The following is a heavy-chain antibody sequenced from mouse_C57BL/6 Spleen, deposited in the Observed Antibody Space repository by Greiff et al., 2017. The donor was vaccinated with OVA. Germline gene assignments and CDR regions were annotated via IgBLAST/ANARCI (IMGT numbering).Heavy chain of an antibody. J-gene: IGHJ4*01. CDR2: ISSGSSTI. CDR1: GFTFSDYG. Sequence: EVKLMESGGGLVKPGGSLKLSCAASGFTFSDYGMHWVRQAPEKGLEWVAYISSGSSTIYYADTVKGRFTITRDNAKNTLFLQMTSLRSEHTAMYYCARNGKNHDYGSSYVFYAMDYWGQGTSVTVSS. CDR3: ARNGKNHDYGSSYVFYAMDY. V-gene: IGHV5-17*01. D-gene: IGHD1-1*01.